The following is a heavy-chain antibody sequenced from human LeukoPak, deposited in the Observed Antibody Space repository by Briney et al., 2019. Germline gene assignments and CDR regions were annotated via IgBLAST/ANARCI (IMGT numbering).Heavy chain of an antibody. V-gene: IGHV1-8*01. D-gene: IGHD7-27*01. J-gene: IGHJ4*02. CDR3: ARGTGDGEGFDY. CDR2: MNPNSGNT. Sequence: ASVKVSCKASGYTFTSYDINWVRQATGQGLKWMGWMNPNSGNTGYAQKFQGRVTMTRNTSISTAYMELSSLRSEDTAVYYCARGTGDGEGFDYWGQGTLVTVSS. CDR1: GYTFTSYD.